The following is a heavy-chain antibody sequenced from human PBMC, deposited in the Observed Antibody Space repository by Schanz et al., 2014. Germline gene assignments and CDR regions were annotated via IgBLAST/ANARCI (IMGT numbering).Heavy chain of an antibody. D-gene: IGHD1-1*01. CDR1: GGSIRSGTYY. J-gene: IGHJ2*01. CDR3: SRDTTWRLDL. CDR2: VFPNGIT. V-gene: IGHV4-61*02. Sequence: QVQLQESGPGLVKPSQTLSLTCTVSGGSIRSGTYYWSWIRQPAGKALEWVGRVFPNGITNYNPSHKRRVPISLDRANNQFSLTLTSLTAADTAVYYCSRDTTWRLDLWGRGTLVTVSS.